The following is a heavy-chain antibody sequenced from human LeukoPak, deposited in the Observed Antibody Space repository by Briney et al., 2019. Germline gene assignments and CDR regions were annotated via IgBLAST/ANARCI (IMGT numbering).Heavy chain of an antibody. CDR3: AKDVVPDSGWDLDH. CDR2: IYGSGERT. Sequence: GGSLRLSGAASGFTFSTYSMTWVRQAPGKGLEWVSSIYGSGERTFYADSVRGRFTVSRDNSKNTLYLEMNSLRAEDTAVYFCAKDVVPDSGWDLDHWGQGTLVAVSS. J-gene: IGHJ4*02. CDR1: GFTFSTYS. D-gene: IGHD6-19*01. V-gene: IGHV3-23*01.